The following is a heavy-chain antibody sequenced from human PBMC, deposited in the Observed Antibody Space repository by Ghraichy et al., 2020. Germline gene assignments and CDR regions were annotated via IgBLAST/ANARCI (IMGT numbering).Heavy chain of an antibody. CDR1: GGSFSGYY. V-gene: IGHV4-34*01. CDR3: VANIVVVPAAPDWGY. CDR2: INHSGST. Sequence: SETLSLTCAVYGGSFSGYYWSWIRQPPGKGLEWIGEINHSGSTNYNPSLKSRVTISVDTSKNQFSLKLSSVTAADTAVYYCVANIVVVPAAPDWGYWGQGTLVNVSS. J-gene: IGHJ4*02. D-gene: IGHD2-2*01.